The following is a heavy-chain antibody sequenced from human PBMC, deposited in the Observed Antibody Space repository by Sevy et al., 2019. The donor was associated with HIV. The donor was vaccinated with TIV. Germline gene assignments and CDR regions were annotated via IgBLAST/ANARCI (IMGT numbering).Heavy chain of an antibody. Sequence: GGFLRLSCAASGFTFSNAWMSWVRQAPGKGLEWVGRIKSKTDGGTTDYAAPVKGRFTISRDDSKNTLYLQMNSLKTEDTAVYYCTTLGVGATNNYFDYWGQGTLVTVSS. J-gene: IGHJ4*02. CDR1: GFTFSNAW. CDR3: TTLGVGATNNYFDY. CDR2: IKSKTDGGTT. V-gene: IGHV3-15*01. D-gene: IGHD1-26*01.